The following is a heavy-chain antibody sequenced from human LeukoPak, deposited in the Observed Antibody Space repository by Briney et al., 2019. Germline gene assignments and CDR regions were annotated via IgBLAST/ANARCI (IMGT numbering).Heavy chain of an antibody. J-gene: IGHJ6*03. CDR1: GVSISSYS. Sequence: KTSETLSLTCSVSGVSISSYSWSWIRQPAGKVLEWIGRIFNSGSTIYNPSLKSRVTISVDESNDQFSLKLNSVTAADTAVYFCARVKSSTRGPYYHYYMDVWGKGTTVTVSS. V-gene: IGHV4-4*07. CDR2: IFNSGST. D-gene: IGHD3-10*01. CDR3: ARVKSSTRGPYYHYYMDV.